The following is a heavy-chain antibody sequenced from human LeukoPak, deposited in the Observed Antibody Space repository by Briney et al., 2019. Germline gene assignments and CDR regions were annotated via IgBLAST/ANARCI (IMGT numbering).Heavy chain of an antibody. CDR1: GYTFTSYY. Sequence: ASVKVSCKASGYTFTSYYIHWVRQAPGQGLEWMGIINPSGGSTTYAQKFQGRVAMTRDTSTSRVYMEVSSLRSEDTAVYYCARGTTSRYDFWSGPTPGYYYGMDVWGQGTTVTVSS. CDR2: INPSGGST. J-gene: IGHJ6*02. D-gene: IGHD3-3*01. CDR3: ARGTTSRYDFWSGPTPGYYYGMDV. V-gene: IGHV1-46*01.